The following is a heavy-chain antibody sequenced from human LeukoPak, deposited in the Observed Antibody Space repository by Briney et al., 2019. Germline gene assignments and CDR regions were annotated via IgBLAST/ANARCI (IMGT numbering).Heavy chain of an antibody. V-gene: IGHV3-53*01. CDR3: ARSTPVAGRTYYFDY. D-gene: IGHD6-19*01. Sequence: PGGSLRLSCAASGFTVSSNYMSWVRQAPGKGLEWVSVIYSGGSTYYADSVKGRFTISRDNSKNTLYLQMNSLRAEDTAVYYCARSTPVAGRTYYFDYWGQGTLVTVSS. CDR2: IYSGGST. J-gene: IGHJ4*02. CDR1: GFTVSSNY.